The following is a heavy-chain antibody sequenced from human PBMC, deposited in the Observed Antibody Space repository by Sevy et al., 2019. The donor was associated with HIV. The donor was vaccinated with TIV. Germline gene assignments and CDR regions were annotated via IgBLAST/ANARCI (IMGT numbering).Heavy chain of an antibody. CDR1: GYTFTTSG. J-gene: IGHJ4*02. CDR2: ISGYTENT. Sequence: ASVKVSCEASGYTFTTSGINWVRQAPGQGLEWMGWISGYTENTKYSQKFQDRLTLTIDTSTSTAYMDLRSLRSGDTAVYYFARDWTPTSYYDSSAMKRVYYLDSWGQGTLVTVSS. V-gene: IGHV1-18*01. D-gene: IGHD3-22*01. CDR3: ARDWTPTSYYDSSAMKRVYYLDS.